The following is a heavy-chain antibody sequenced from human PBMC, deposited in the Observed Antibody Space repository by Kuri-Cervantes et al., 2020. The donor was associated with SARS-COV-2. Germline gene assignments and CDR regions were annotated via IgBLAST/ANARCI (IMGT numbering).Heavy chain of an antibody. CDR1: GLTFSSYG. CDR2: ISYDGSNK. V-gene: IGHV3-30*18. CDR3: AKDAGVGATGSVDY. J-gene: IGHJ4*02. D-gene: IGHD1-26*01. Sequence: GESLKISCAASGLTFSSYGTHWVRQAPGKGLEWVAVISYDGSNKYYADSVKGRFTISRDNSKNTLYLQMNSLRAEDTAVYYCAKDAGVGATGSVDYWGQGTLVTVSS.